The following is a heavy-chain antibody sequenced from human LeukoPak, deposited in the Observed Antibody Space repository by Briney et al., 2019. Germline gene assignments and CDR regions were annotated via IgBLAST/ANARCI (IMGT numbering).Heavy chain of an antibody. V-gene: IGHV3-30*18. Sequence: GGSLRLSCAASGFTFSSYGMHWVRQAPGKGLEWVAVISYDGSNKYYADSVKGRFTISRDNSKNTLYLQMNSLRAEDTAVYYCAKDSSFVGDIVATTPLDYWGQGTLVTVSS. D-gene: IGHD5-12*01. J-gene: IGHJ4*02. CDR3: AKDSSFVGDIVATTPLDY. CDR2: ISYDGSNK. CDR1: GFTFSSYG.